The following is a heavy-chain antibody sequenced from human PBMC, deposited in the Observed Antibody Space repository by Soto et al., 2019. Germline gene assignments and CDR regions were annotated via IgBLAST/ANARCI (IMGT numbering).Heavy chain of an antibody. CDR2: IRSSGNTI. D-gene: IGHD3-9*01. CDR3: ARDPLSGPALSDY. CDR1: GFTFSSYS. J-gene: IGHJ4*02. V-gene: IGHV3-48*02. Sequence: EVQLVESGGGLVQPGGSLRLSCAASGFTFSSYSMNWVRQAPGKGLEWVSSIRSSGNTIYYADFVKGRFTISRDNAKNSLYLQMNSLRDEDTAVYYCARDPLSGPALSDYWGQGTLVTVSS.